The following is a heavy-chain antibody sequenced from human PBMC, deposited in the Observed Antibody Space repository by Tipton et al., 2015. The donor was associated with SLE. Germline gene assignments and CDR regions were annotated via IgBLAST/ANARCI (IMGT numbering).Heavy chain of an antibody. D-gene: IGHD6-25*01. CDR3: ARDKRMDY. J-gene: IGHJ4*02. CDR1: GFTVSSNY. CDR2: IYSGGST. V-gene: IGHV3-66*01. Sequence: SLRLSCAASGFTVSSNYMSWVRQAPGKGLEWVPVIYSGGSTYYADSVKGRFTISRDNSKNTLYLQMNSLRDEDTAVYYCARDKRMDYWGQGTLVTVSS.